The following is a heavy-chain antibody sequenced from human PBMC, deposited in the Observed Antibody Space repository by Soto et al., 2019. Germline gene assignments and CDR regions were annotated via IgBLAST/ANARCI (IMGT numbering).Heavy chain of an antibody. V-gene: IGHV3-7*01. D-gene: IGHD6-19*01. Sequence: GGSLRLSCAASGFIFSGSWMSWVRQAPGKGLEWVANIKQDGSEKYYVDSVKGRFTISRDNAENSLDLQMNSLRVEDTAMYYXTSDADSSGWELEYWGQGTLVTVSS. CDR1: GFIFSGSW. CDR2: IKQDGSEK. CDR3: TSDADSSGWELEY. J-gene: IGHJ4*02.